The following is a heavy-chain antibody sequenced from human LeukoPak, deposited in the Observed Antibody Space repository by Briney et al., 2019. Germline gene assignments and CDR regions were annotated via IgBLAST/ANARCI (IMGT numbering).Heavy chain of an antibody. J-gene: IGHJ3*02. CDR1: GYTFTGCY. CDR3: ARDSPYYYDSSGFDAFDI. V-gene: IGHV1-2*06. CDR2: INPNSGGT. D-gene: IGHD3-22*01. Sequence: ASVKVSCKASGYTFTGCYMHWVRQAPGQGLEWMGRINPNSGGTNYAQKFQGRVTMTRDTSISTAYMELSRLRSDDTAVYYCARDSPYYYDSSGFDAFDIWGQGTMVTVSS.